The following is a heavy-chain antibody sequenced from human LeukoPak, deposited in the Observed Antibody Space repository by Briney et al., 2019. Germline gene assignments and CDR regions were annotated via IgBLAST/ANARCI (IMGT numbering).Heavy chain of an antibody. CDR1: RFTFSNYA. CDR3: ANGGTYSSGP. V-gene: IGHV3-7*01. CDR2: IKPDGSAQ. J-gene: IGHJ5*02. D-gene: IGHD3-22*01. Sequence: GGSLRLSCAASRFTFSNYAMSWVRQAPGKGLEWVATIKPDGSAQYYVDSVKGRFTISRDNAKNSLFLQINSLRAEDTAVYYCANGGTYSSGPWGQGTLVTVSS.